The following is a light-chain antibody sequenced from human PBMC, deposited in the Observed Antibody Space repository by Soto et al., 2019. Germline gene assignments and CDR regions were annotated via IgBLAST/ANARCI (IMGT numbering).Light chain of an antibody. CDR1: QDIRKF. J-gene: IGKJ4*01. Sequence: DIQMTQSPSSLSASVGDRITITCQASQDIRKFLNWYQQKPGKAPKLLIYEASNLETGVPSRFSGRGYATDFTFTISSLQPEDVASYYCQHYDNFPVSFGGGTKVELK. CDR3: QHYDNFPVS. V-gene: IGKV1-33*01. CDR2: EAS.